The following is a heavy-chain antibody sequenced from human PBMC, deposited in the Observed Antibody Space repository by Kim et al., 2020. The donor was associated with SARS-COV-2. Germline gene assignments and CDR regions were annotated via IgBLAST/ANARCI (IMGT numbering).Heavy chain of an antibody. Sequence: KYSQKFQGRVTITRDTSASTAYMELSSLRSEDTAVYYCARAGAAAGSLMDWGQGTLVTVSS. J-gene: IGHJ4*02. CDR3: ARAGAAAGSLMD. D-gene: IGHD6-13*01. V-gene: IGHV1-3*01.